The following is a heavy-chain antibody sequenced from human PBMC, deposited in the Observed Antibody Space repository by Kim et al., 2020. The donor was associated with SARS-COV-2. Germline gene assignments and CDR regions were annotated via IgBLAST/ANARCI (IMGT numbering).Heavy chain of an antibody. CDR3: ARGTAIPPGDAFDI. D-gene: IGHD2-21*02. CDR1: GGSFSGYY. Sequence: SETLSLTCAVYGGSFSGYYWSWIRQPPGKGLEWIGEINHSGSTNYNPSLKSRVTISVDTSKNQFSLKLSSVTAADTAVYYCARGTAIPPGDAFDIWGQGTMVTVSS. V-gene: IGHV4-34*01. J-gene: IGHJ3*02. CDR2: INHSGST.